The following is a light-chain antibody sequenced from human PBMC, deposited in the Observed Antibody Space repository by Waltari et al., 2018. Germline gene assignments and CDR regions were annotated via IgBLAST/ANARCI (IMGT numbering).Light chain of an antibody. CDR2: YKSDSDK. V-gene: IGLV5-45*03. CDR1: SGINVGTYR. Sequence: QAVLTQPSSLSASPGASASLTCTLRSGINVGTYRIYWYQQKPGSPPQYLLRYKSDSDKQQGSGVPSRFSGSKDASANAGILLISGLPSEDEADYYCMIWHSSASVFGGGTKLTVL. CDR3: MIWHSSASV. J-gene: IGLJ2*01.